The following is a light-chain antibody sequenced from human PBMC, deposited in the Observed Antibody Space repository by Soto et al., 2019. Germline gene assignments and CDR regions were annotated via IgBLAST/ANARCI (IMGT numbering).Light chain of an antibody. V-gene: IGLV2-14*03. CDR1: SSVIGGYDY. J-gene: IGLJ1*01. Sequence: QSALTQPASVSGSPGQSITISCTGSSSVIGGYDYVSWYQQYPGKAPKLMIYDVSNQPSGVSNRFSGSKSGNTASLTISGLQADDEADYYCSSFTSSTTRVFRTGTKVPVL. CDR2: DVS. CDR3: SSFTSSTTRV.